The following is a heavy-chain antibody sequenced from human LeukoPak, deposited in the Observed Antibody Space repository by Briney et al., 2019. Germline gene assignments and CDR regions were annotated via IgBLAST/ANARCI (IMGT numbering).Heavy chain of an antibody. D-gene: IGHD3-10*01. CDR2: VHYSGST. CDR1: GFTFSSYS. Sequence: GSLRLSCAASGFTFSSYSMNWVRQAPGKGLEWIGFVHYSGSTHYNPSLKSRVTISVDTSKNQVSLKLTSVTAADTAVYYCAREDSGSYYNYYYFYMDVWGKGTTVTSSS. CDR3: AREDSGSYYNYYYFYMDV. V-gene: IGHV4-59*12. J-gene: IGHJ6*03.